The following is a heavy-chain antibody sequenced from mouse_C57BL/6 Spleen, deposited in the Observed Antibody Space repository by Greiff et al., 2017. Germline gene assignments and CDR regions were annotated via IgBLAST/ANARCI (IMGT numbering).Heavy chain of an antibody. Sequence: VQLKESGGGLVKPGGSLKLSCAASGFTFSSYTMSWVRQTPEKRLEWVATISGGGGNTYYPDSVKGRFTISRDNAKNTLYLQMSSLRSEDTALYYCATTGRFAYWGQGTLVTVSA. CDR1: GFTFSSYT. CDR3: ATTGRFAY. J-gene: IGHJ3*01. CDR2: ISGGGGNT. D-gene: IGHD1-1*01. V-gene: IGHV5-9*01.